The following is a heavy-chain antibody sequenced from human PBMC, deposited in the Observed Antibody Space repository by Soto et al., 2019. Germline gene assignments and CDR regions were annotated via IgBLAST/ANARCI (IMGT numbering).Heavy chain of an antibody. Sequence: SVKVSCKASGYTFTSYYMHWVRQAPVQGLEWMGIINPSGGSTSYSQKFQGRVTMTRDTSTSTVYMELSSLRSEDTAVYYCARDKYVLRYFDWSPVYWGQGTLVTVSS. CDR1: GYTFTSYY. CDR3: ARDKYVLRYFDWSPVY. D-gene: IGHD3-9*01. V-gene: IGHV1-46*01. CDR2: INPSGGST. J-gene: IGHJ4*02.